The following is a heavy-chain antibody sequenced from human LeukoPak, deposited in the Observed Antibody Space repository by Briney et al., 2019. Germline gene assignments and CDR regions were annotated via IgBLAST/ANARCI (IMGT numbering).Heavy chain of an antibody. CDR2: IWYDGSNK. V-gene: IGHV3-33*06. D-gene: IGHD2-2*02. Sequence: GRSLRLSCAASGFTFSSYGMHWVRQAPGKGLEWVAVIWYDGSNKYYADSVKGRFTISRDNSKNTLYLQMNSLRAEDTAVYYCAKVRVAGYCSSTSCYTLFDYWGQGTLVTVSS. J-gene: IGHJ4*02. CDR1: GFTFSSYG. CDR3: AKVRVAGYCSSTSCYTLFDY.